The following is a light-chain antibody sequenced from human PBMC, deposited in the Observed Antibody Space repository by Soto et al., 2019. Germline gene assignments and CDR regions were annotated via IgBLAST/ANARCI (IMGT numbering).Light chain of an antibody. CDR2: DVT. J-gene: IGLJ1*01. Sequence: QSALTQSASVSGSPGQSITISCTGTSSDVGGYNSVSWYRQDPGKAPKLMIYDVTNRPSGVSNRFSGSKSGNTASLTISGLQAEDEADYYCSSFTSDITYVFGTGTKLTVL. CDR3: SSFTSDITYV. CDR1: SSDVGGYNS. V-gene: IGLV2-14*01.